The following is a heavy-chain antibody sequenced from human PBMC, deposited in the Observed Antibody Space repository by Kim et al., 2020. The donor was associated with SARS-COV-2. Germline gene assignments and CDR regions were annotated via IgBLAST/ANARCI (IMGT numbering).Heavy chain of an antibody. CDR3: ARDATPDY. V-gene: IGHV7-4-1*04. CDR2: INTNPVNP. Sequence: ASVKVSCKASGYTFTSYAMNWVRQAPGQGLEWMGWINTNPVNPTYAQGFTGRVAFSLDTSVSIAYLQVSSLKAEDTAVYYCARDATPDYWGQGTRVTVSS. D-gene: IGHD1-26*01. J-gene: IGHJ4*02. CDR1: GYTFTSYA.